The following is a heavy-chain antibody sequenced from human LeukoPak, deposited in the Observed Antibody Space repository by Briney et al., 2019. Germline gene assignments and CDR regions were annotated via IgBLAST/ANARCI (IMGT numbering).Heavy chain of an antibody. CDR1: GFTFNNYG. D-gene: IGHD3-22*01. V-gene: IGHV3-20*03. J-gene: IGHJ4*02. CDR3: ARLRNYDSSGYYFEIDY. Sequence: GGSLRLSYTASGFTFNNYGMSWVRQAPGKGLEWVSGINWNAVRVGYADSVKGRFTISRDNAKNSLYLQMNSLRAEDTAFYYCARLRNYDSSGYYFEIDYWGQGTLVTVSS. CDR2: INWNAVRV.